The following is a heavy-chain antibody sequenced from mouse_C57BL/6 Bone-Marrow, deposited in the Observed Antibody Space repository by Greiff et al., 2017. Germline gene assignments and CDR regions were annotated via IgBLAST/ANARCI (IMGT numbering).Heavy chain of an antibody. Sequence: VQLQQSGAELVKPGASVKMSCNASGYTFTTYPIEWMKQNHGKSLEWIGNFHTYTDDTKTNEKFKGKATLTGEKSSSTVYLELSRLTADDSAVYYCARGGNYGVYYLDYWGQGTTLTVSS. CDR3: ARGGNYGVYYLDY. D-gene: IGHD2-1*01. CDR2: FHTYTDDT. V-gene: IGHV1-47*01. J-gene: IGHJ2*01. CDR1: GYTFTTYP.